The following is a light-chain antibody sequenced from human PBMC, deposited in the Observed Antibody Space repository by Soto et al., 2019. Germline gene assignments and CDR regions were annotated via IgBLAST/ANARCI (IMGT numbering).Light chain of an antibody. Sequence: NFMLTQPHSVSESPGRTVSISCNRSGGSIASGLVQWSQVRPGSGPTTVISEDNQRPSGVPDRFSGSIDSSSNSASLTISGLKPEDEADYYCQSSQDDFWVFGGGTKLTVL. V-gene: IGLV6-57*04. CDR3: QSSQDDFWV. J-gene: IGLJ3*02. CDR1: GGSIASGL. CDR2: EDN.